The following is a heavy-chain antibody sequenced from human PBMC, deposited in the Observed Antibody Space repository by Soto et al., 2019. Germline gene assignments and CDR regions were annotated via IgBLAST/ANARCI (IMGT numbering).Heavy chain of an antibody. D-gene: IGHD1-26*01. V-gene: IGHV3-30-3*01. CDR3: ARCIAGARNDYYYGMDV. Sequence: QVQLVESGGGVVQPGRSLRLSCAASGFTFSSYAMHWVRQAPGKGLEWVAVISYDGSNKYYADSVKGRFTISRDNSKNTLYRQMNSLRAEDTAVYYCARCIAGARNDYYYGMDVCGQGTTVTVSS. CDR1: GFTFSSYA. CDR2: ISYDGSNK. J-gene: IGHJ6*02.